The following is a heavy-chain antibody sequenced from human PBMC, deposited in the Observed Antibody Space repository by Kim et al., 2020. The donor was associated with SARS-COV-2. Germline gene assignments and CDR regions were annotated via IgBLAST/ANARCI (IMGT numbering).Heavy chain of an antibody. Sequence: ASVKVSCKVSGYTLTELSMHWVRQAPGKGLEWMGGFDPEDGETIYAQKFQGRVTMTEDTSTDTAYMELSSLRSEDTAVYYCATRGQWLVGGAFDIWGQGTMVTVSS. CDR2: FDPEDGET. J-gene: IGHJ3*02. D-gene: IGHD6-19*01. CDR1: GYTLTELS. CDR3: ATRGQWLVGGAFDI. V-gene: IGHV1-24*01.